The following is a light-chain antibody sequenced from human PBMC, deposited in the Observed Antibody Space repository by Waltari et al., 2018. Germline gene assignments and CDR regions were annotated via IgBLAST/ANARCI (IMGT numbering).Light chain of an antibody. CDR1: KDINND. V-gene: IGKV1-13*02. Sequence: IQLTQSPSSLSASVGDRVTIACRASKDINNDLAWYQQKPGKAPKLLSYYASSLQSGVPSRFSGSGSGTDFTLTISSLQPEDFATYHCQHFKTYPITFGQGTRLEIK. CDR2: YAS. CDR3: QHFKTYPIT. J-gene: IGKJ5*01.